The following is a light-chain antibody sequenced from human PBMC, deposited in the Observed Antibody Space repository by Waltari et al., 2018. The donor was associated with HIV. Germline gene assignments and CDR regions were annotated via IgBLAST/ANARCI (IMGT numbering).Light chain of an antibody. J-gene: IGLJ3*02. CDR3: CSYAGDYTFR. V-gene: IGLV2-11*01. CDR1: SSDVGGYNY. CDR2: DVS. Sequence: QSALTQPRSVSGSPGQSVTISCTGTSSDVGGYNYVSWDQQHPGKAPKLMIYDVSKRPQGVPDRFSGSKSGNTASLTISGLQAEDEADFYCCSYAGDYTFRFGGGTKLTVL.